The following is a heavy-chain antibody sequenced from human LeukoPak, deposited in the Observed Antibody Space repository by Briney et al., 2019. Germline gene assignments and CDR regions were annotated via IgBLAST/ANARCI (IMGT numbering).Heavy chain of an antibody. CDR2: IYYNGRT. CDR1: SGSISSGGYY. CDR3: ARAFGASWYYFDY. Sequence: SETLSLTCTVSSGSISSGGYYWSWIRQHPGKGLEWIGYIYYNGRTYYNPSLKSRVTISVDTSENQFSLKLASVTAADTAVYFCARAFGASWYYFDYWGQGTLVTVSS. V-gene: IGHV4-31*03. J-gene: IGHJ4*02. D-gene: IGHD6-13*01.